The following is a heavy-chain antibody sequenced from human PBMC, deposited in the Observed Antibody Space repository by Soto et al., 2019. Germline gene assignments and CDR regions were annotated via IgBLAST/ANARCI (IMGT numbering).Heavy chain of an antibody. CDR3: ARQGDWLDY. Sequence: PSETLSLTCTVSGGSISSYYWSWIRQPPGKGLEWIGYIYYSGSTNYNPSLKSRVTISVDTSKNQFSLKLSSVTAADTAVYYCARQGDWLDYWGQGTLVTVSS. D-gene: IGHD3-9*01. V-gene: IGHV4-59*08. CDR1: GGSISSYY. J-gene: IGHJ4*02. CDR2: IYYSGST.